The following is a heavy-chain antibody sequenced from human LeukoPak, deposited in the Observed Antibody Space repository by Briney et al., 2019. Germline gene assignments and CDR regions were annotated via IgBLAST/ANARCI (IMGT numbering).Heavy chain of an antibody. CDR1: GYNFTTYG. V-gene: IGHV1-18*01. CDR2: ISAFNGNT. Sequence: GASVKASCKASGYNFTTYGISWVRQAPGQGLEWMGWISAFNGNTNFAQNLRGRVTMTTDASTSTAYMELRSLRSDDTAVYYCASTYDRGPRYFDYWGQGTLVTVSS. J-gene: IGHJ4*02. CDR3: ASTYDRGPRYFDY. D-gene: IGHD3-22*01.